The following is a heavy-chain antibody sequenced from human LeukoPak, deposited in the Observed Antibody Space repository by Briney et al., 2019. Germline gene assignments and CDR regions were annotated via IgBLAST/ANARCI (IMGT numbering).Heavy chain of an antibody. V-gene: IGHV3-7*01. J-gene: IGHJ4*02. CDR1: GFTLSSYE. CDR2: IKKDGTEN. Sequence: GGSLRLSCAASGFTLSSYEMKWVRQARGKGLDSVANIKKDGTENYYVHSVNARFTISSDNAQNSLYLQMNSLTAEDTAVYYCARSLITHDSWGQGTLVTVSS. D-gene: IGHD3-22*01. CDR3: ARSLITHDS.